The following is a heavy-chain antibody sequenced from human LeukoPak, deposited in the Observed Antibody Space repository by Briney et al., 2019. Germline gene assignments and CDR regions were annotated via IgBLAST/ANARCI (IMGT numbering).Heavy chain of an antibody. J-gene: IGHJ4*02. V-gene: IGHV3-11*01. CDR3: ARYSYYDFWSGYTYYFDY. CDR1: GFTFSDYY. CDR2: ISSSGSTI. D-gene: IGHD3-3*01. Sequence: GGSLRLSCAASGFTFSDYYMGWIRQAPGKGLEWVSYISSSGSTIYYADSVKGRFTISRDNAKNSLYLQMNSLRAEDTAVYYCARYSYYDFWSGYTYYFDYWGQGTLVTVSS.